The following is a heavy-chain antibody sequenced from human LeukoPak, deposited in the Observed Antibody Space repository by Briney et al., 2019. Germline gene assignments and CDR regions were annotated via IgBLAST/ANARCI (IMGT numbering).Heavy chain of an antibody. CDR1: GYTFTSYD. V-gene: IGHV1-8*01. CDR2: MSPNSGNT. J-gene: IGHJ4*02. Sequence: ASVKVSCKASGYTFTSYDINWVRQATGQGLEWMGWMSPNSGNTGYAQKFQGRATMTRNTSISTAYMELSSLRSEDTAVYYCARGPGGWFGELFLSDFDYWGQGTLVTVSS. D-gene: IGHD3-10*01. CDR3: ARGPGGWFGELFLSDFDY.